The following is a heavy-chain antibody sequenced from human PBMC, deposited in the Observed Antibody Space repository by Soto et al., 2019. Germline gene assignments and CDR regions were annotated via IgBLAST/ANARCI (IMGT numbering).Heavy chain of an antibody. D-gene: IGHD1-7*01. CDR1: GGTFSSYA. CDR3: ARDRRAGTCWFDP. J-gene: IGHJ5*02. V-gene: IGHV1-69*13. CDR2: IIPIFGTA. Sequence: SVKVSCKASGGTFSSYAISWVRQAPGQGLEWMGGIIPIFGTANYAQKFQGRVTITADESTSTAYMELSSLRSEDTAVYYCARDRRAGTCWFDPWGQGTLVSVSS.